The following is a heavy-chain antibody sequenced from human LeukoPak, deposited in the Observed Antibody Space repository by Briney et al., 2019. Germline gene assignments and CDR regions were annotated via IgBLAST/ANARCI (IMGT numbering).Heavy chain of an antibody. D-gene: IGHD3-22*01. CDR3: ARSSVAYYDSSGYPYFDY. CDR2: INAGNGNT. Sequence: ASVKVSCKASGYTFTRYAMHWVRQAPGQRLEWRGWINAGNGNTKYSQKFQGRVTITRDTSASTAYMELSSLRSEDTAVYYCARSSVAYYDSSGYPYFDYWGQGTLVTVSS. V-gene: IGHV1-3*01. CDR1: GYTFTRYA. J-gene: IGHJ4*02.